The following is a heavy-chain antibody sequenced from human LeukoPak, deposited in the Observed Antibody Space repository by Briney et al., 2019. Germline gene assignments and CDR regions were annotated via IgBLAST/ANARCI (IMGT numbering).Heavy chain of an antibody. CDR3: AKGKKITVAGLFDC. Sequence: GGSLRLSCAASGFTFDDYAMHWVRQVPGKGLEWVSGISWNSGSIGYADSVKGRFTISRDNAKNSLYLHMNSLSAEDTALYYCAKGKKITVAGLFDCWGQGTLVTVSS. CDR2: ISWNSGSI. J-gene: IGHJ4*02. D-gene: IGHD6-19*01. CDR1: GFTFDDYA. V-gene: IGHV3-9*01.